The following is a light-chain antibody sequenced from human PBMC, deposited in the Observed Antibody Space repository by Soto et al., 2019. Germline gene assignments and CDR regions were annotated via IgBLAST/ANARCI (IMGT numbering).Light chain of an antibody. J-gene: IGKJ4*01. V-gene: IGKV3-20*01. CDR2: VTS. CDR1: QTISSY. CDR3: LQYGSSPT. Sequence: EIVLTQSPGTLSLSPGETATLSCKASQTISSYVAWYQQKPGQSPTLLISVTSTRAPGIPDRFSGSGSGADFTLTISRLEPEDFEVYYCLQYGSSPTFGGGTKV.